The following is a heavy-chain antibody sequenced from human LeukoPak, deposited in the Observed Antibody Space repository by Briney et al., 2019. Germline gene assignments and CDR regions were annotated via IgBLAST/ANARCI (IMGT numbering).Heavy chain of an antibody. Sequence: ASVKVSCKVSGYTLTELSMHWVRQAPGKGLEWMGGFDPEDGETIYAQKFQGRVTMTEDTSTDTAYMELSSLRSEDTAVYYCTTDRYCSSTSCWTFDYWGQGTLVTVSS. CDR3: TTDRYCSSTSCWTFDY. CDR2: FDPEDGET. V-gene: IGHV1-24*01. J-gene: IGHJ4*02. D-gene: IGHD2-2*01. CDR1: GYTLTELS.